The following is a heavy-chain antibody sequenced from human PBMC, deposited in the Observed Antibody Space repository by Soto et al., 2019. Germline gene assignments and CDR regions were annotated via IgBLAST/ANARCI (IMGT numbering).Heavy chain of an antibody. CDR1: EYSCTSYW. Sequence: PGEPMKNSSRGSEYSCTSYWIGCVRQMPGKGLEWMGIIYPGDSDTRYSPSFQGQVTISADKSISTAYLQWSSLRASDTAMYYCARLSYDFWSGQIQTWFDPWGQGTLVTSPQ. CDR3: ARLSYDFWSGQIQTWFDP. D-gene: IGHD3-3*01. V-gene: IGHV5-51*01. J-gene: IGHJ5*02. CDR2: IYPGDSDT.